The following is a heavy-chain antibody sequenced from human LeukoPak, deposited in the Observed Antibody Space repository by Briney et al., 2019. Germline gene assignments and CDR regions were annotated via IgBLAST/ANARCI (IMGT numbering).Heavy chain of an antibody. CDR2: IIPILGIA. D-gene: IGHD5-18*01. Sequence: SVKVSSKASGGTFSSYAISWVRQAPGQGLEWMGRIIPILGIANYAQKFQGRVTITADKSTSTAYMELSSLRSEDTAVYYCARDPDTATVTLGYWGQGTLVTVSS. J-gene: IGHJ4*02. V-gene: IGHV1-69*04. CDR1: GGTFSSYA. CDR3: ARDPDTATVTLGY.